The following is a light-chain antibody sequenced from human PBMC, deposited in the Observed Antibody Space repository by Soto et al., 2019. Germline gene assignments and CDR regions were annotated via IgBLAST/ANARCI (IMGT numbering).Light chain of an antibody. Sequence: QSALTQPASLSGSPGQSITISCTGTTSDIGAYNYVSWYQQHPGKVPKLMISEVNNRPSGVSNRFSGSKSGNTAYLTISGLQVEDEAEYFCFSNTTTSTYVFXTGTKLTVL. CDR1: TSDIGAYNY. V-gene: IGLV2-14*01. CDR2: EVN. CDR3: FSNTTTSTYV. J-gene: IGLJ1*01.